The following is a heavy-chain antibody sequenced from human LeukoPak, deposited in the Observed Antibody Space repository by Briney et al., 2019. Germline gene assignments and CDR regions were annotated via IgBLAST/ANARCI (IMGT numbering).Heavy chain of an antibody. CDR1: GFTFGNYA. Sequence: GGSLRLSCTASGFTFGNYAMSWFRQAPGKGLGWVGFIRSRAYGGTTEYAASVKGRFTISRDDSKSIAYLQMNSLKTEDTVVYYCARGFWQRGYYDSTGYYNYFDNWGQGTLVTVSS. V-gene: IGHV3-49*03. CDR3: ARGFWQRGYYDSTGYYNYFDN. D-gene: IGHD3-22*01. J-gene: IGHJ4*02. CDR2: IRSRAYGGTT.